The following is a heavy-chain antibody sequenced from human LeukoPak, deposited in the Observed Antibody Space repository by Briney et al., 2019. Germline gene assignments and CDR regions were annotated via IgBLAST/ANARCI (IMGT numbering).Heavy chain of an antibody. CDR2: IFFSGRT. V-gene: IGHV4-59*08. CDR3: AGHGSVSVGAPKC. Sequence: PSETLSLTRTVPGGSTSSSYRSWSWQPPGKGVEWMGYIFFSGRTDHNPSLKSRVTIPVDTSKQQFSLNLTSVTAADTAVYYCAGHGSVSVGAPKCWGQGALV. J-gene: IGHJ4*02. CDR1: GGSTSSSY. D-gene: IGHD1-26*01.